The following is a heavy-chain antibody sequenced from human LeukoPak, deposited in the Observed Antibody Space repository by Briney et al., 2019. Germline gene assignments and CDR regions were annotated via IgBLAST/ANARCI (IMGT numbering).Heavy chain of an antibody. D-gene: IGHD2-21*02. J-gene: IGHJ3*02. CDR2: FDPEDGET. V-gene: IGHV1-24*01. Sequence: ASVKVSCKVSGYTLTGLSMNWVRQAPGKGLEWMGGFDPEDGETIYAQKFQGRVTMTEDTSTDTAYMELSSLRSEDTAVYYCATVSLTAAGAFDIWGQGTMVTVSS. CDR3: ATVSLTAAGAFDI. CDR1: GYTLTGLS.